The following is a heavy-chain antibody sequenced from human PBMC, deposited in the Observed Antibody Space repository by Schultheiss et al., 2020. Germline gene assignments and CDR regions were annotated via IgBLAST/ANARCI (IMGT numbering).Heavy chain of an antibody. V-gene: IGHV4-34*01. D-gene: IGHD6-19*01. Sequence: SQTLSLTCAVYGGSISSYYWSWIRQPPGKGLEWIGEINHSGSTNYNPSLKSRVTISVDTSKNQFSLKLSSVTAADTAVYYCAKSPPPLMYSSGFGGPGIFDYWGQGTLVTVSS. J-gene: IGHJ4*02. CDR1: GGSISSYY. CDR3: AKSPPPLMYSSGFGGPGIFDY. CDR2: INHSGST.